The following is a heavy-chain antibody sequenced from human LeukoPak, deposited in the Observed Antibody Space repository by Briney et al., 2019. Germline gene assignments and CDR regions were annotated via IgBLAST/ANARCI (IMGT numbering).Heavy chain of an antibody. CDR2: VSAYNGNT. V-gene: IGHV1-18*01. J-gene: IGHJ4*02. D-gene: IGHD2-21*01. CDR3: ARGFEVVIQTSYDY. Sequence: ASVKVSCKASGGTFSSYTISWVRQAPGQGLEWMGWVSAYNGNTNYAQKLQGRVTMTTDTSTSTAYMELRSLRSDDTAVYYCARGFEVVIQTSYDYWGQGTLVTVSS. CDR1: GGTFSSYT.